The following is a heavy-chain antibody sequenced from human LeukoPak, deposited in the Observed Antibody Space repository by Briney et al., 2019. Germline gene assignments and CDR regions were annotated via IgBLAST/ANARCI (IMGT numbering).Heavy chain of an antibody. CDR1: GYTFTSYG. D-gene: IGHD3-22*01. CDR3: AKDQYYDSKGWFAP. V-gene: IGHV1-18*01. Sequence: ASVKVSCKASGYTFTSYGISWVRQAPGQGLEWMGWISAYTGHTSYAQKLQGRVTMTADTSTSKAYMELRSLRSDDTAVYYCAKDQYYDSKGWFAPWGQGTLVTVSS. CDR2: ISAYTGHT. J-gene: IGHJ5*02.